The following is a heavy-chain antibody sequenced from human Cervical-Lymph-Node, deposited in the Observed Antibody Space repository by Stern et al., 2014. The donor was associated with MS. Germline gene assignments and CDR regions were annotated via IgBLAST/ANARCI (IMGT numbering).Heavy chain of an antibody. CDR3: ARQLGAYYASGSSSNYGFDV. CDR1: GYKFSNYW. D-gene: IGHD3-10*01. V-gene: IGHV5-51*01. Sequence: EVQLVQSESELKKPGESLKISCQVSGYKFSNYWVAWVRQMPGKGLEWMGFIYPGESDTRYSPSFQGQVTISADKSINTAYLQWSSLTASDTATYYCARQLGAYYASGSSSNYGFDVWGQGTTVIVSS. CDR2: IYPGESDT. J-gene: IGHJ6*02.